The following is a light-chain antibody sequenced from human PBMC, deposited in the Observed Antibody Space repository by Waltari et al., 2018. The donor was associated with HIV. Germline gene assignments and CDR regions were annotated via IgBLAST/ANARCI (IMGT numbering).Light chain of an antibody. CDR2: RINNGRH. CDR3: QTWGAGDHV. Sequence: QLVLTQSPSASASLGGSVQLPCTLDSGTRTYGITRHQQQPEKGPRFLMRRINNGRHYRGDGVPDRFSGSSSGAERYLTIASLQSEDEADYYCQTWGAGDHVFGGGTKLTVL. V-gene: IGLV4-69*01. J-gene: IGLJ2*01. CDR1: SGTRTYG.